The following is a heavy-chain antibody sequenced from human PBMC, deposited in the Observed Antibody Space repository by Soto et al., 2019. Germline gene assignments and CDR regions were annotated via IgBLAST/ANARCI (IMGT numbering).Heavy chain of an antibody. J-gene: IGHJ4*02. D-gene: IGHD2-2*01. V-gene: IGHV3-21*01. CDR2: ISSSSSYI. Sequence: EVQLVESGGGLVKPGGSLRLSCAASGFTFSSYSMNWVRQAPGKGLECVSSISSSSSYIYYADSVKGRFTISRDNAKNSLYLQMNSLRAEDTAVYYCARDSDWDIVVVPAASDYWGQGTLVTVSS. CDR3: ARDSDWDIVVVPAASDY. CDR1: GFTFSSYS.